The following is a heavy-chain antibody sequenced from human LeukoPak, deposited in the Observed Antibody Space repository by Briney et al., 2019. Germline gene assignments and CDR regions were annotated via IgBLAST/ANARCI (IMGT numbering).Heavy chain of an antibody. CDR2: INHSGST. J-gene: IGHJ4*02. Sequence: SETLSLTCAVYGGSFSGYYWSWIRQPPGKGLEWIGEINHSGSTNYNPSLKSRVTISVDTSKNQFSLKLSSVTAAGTAVYYCARAEAFRVVNPDYWGQGTLVTVSS. CDR3: ARAEAFRVVNPDY. CDR1: GGSFSGYY. D-gene: IGHD3-3*01. V-gene: IGHV4-34*01.